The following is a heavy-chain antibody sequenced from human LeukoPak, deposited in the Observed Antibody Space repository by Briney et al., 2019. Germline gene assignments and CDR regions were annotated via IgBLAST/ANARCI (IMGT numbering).Heavy chain of an antibody. CDR1: GFTFSSYG. D-gene: IGHD3-22*01. J-gene: IGHJ5*02. V-gene: IGHV3-23*01. CDR2: ISGGGGST. Sequence: PGGSLRLSCAASGFTFSSYGLSWVRQAPGKGLEWVSGISGGGGSTNYADSVKGRFTISRDSSKNTLYLQMNSLRAEDTAVYYCARAEDSSGYYVPNWFDPWGQGTLVTVSS. CDR3: ARAEDSSGYYVPNWFDP.